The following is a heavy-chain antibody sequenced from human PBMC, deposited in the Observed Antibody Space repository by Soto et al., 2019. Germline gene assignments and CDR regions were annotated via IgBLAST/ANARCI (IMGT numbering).Heavy chain of an antibody. J-gene: IGHJ4*02. D-gene: IGHD4-4*01. V-gene: IGHV4-34*01. Sequence: SETLSLTCAVYGGSFSGYYWSWIRQPPGKGLEWIGEINHSGSTNYNPSLKSRVTISVDTSKNQFSLKLSSVTAADTAVYYCARGLVAKQYLRDYFDYWGQGTLVTVSS. CDR3: ARGLVAKQYLRDYFDY. CDR2: INHSGST. CDR1: GGSFSGYY.